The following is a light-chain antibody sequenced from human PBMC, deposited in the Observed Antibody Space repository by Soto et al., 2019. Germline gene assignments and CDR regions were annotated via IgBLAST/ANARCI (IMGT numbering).Light chain of an antibody. CDR1: SSGVGAYNY. J-gene: IGLJ1*01. CDR3: FSYTSSGTYV. Sequence: QSALTQPASVSGSPGQSITISCTGTSSGVGAYNYVSWYQQHPGKAPKLLIYEVTNRPSGVSNRFSGSKSGNTASLTISGLQAEDEADYYCFSYTSSGTYVFGTGTKVTVL. V-gene: IGLV2-14*01. CDR2: EVT.